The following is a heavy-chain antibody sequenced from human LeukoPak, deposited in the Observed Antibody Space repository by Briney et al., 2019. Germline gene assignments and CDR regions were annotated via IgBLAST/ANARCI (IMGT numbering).Heavy chain of an antibody. CDR3: ARSLVVGATYPYH. J-gene: IGHJ5*02. Sequence: KPSETLSLTCAVYGESFSGYYWSWIRQPPGKGLEWIGEINHSGSTNYNPSLKSRVTISVDTSKNQFSLKLSSVTAADTAVYYCARSLVVGATYPYHWGQGTLVTVSS. CDR1: GESFSGYY. V-gene: IGHV4-34*01. CDR2: INHSGST. D-gene: IGHD1-26*01.